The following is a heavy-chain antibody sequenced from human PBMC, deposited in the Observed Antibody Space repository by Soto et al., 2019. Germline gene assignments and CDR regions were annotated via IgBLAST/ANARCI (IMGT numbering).Heavy chain of an antibody. J-gene: IGHJ1*01. CDR3: ARERRGDYGSGSSH. V-gene: IGHV3-33*01. Sequence: HVQLVESGGGVVQPGRSLRLSCAASGFTFSSYGMHWVRQAPGKGLEWVAVIWYDGSNKYYADSVKGRFTISRDNSKNTLYLQMNSLRAEDTAVYYCARERRGDYGSGSSHWGQGTLVTVSS. D-gene: IGHD3-10*01. CDR2: IWYDGSNK. CDR1: GFTFSSYG.